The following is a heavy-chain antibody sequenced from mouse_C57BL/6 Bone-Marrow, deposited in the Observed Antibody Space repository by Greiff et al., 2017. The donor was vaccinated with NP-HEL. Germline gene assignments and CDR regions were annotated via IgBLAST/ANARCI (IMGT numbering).Heavy chain of an antibody. CDR2: INPSSGYT. J-gene: IGHJ4*01. CDR1: GYTFTSYT. Sequence: QVQLQQSGAELARPGASVKMSCKASGYTFTSYTMHWVKQRPGQGLEWIGYINPSSGYTKYNQKFKDKATLTADKSSSTAYMQLSSLTSEDSAVYYCARLGSHYYAMDYWGQGTSVTVSS. D-gene: IGHD1-1*02. V-gene: IGHV1-4*01. CDR3: ARLGSHYYAMDY.